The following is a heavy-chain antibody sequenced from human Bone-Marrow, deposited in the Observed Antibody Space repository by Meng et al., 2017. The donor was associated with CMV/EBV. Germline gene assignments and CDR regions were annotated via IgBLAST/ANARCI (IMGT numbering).Heavy chain of an antibody. CDR3: ATAVTIFGVTDNWFDP. CDR1: GGTFSSYT. Sequence: SVKVSCKASGGTFSSYTISWVRQAPGQGLEWMGRIIPILGIANYAQKFQGRVTITADKSTSTAYMELSSLRSEETAVYYCATAVTIFGVTDNWFDPWGQGTLVTVSS. J-gene: IGHJ5*02. D-gene: IGHD3-3*01. CDR2: IIPILGIA. V-gene: IGHV1-69*02.